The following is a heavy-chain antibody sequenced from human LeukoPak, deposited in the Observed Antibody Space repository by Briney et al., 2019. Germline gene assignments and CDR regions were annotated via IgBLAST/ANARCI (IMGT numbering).Heavy chain of an antibody. J-gene: IGHJ4*02. D-gene: IGHD4-23*01. CDR1: GFTFSSYS. Sequence: PGGSLRLSCAASGFTFSSYSMNWVRQAPGKGLEWVSSISSSSSYIYYADSVKGRFTISRDNAKNSLYLQMNSLRAEDTAVYYCARVWTTVVVEIDYWGQGTLVTVSS. V-gene: IGHV3-21*01. CDR2: ISSSSSYI. CDR3: ARVWTTVVVEIDY.